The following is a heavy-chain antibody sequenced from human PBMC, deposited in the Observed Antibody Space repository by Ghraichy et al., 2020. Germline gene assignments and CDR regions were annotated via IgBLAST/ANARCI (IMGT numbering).Heavy chain of an antibody. CDR1: GFTFGDYA. Sequence: GSLRLSCTASGFTFGDYAMSWVRQAPGKGLEWVGFIRSKAYGGTTEYAASVKGRFTISRDDSKSIAYLQMNSLKTEDTAVYYCTREMYYYDSSGYLAYWGQGTLVTVSS. D-gene: IGHD3-22*01. CDR3: TREMYYYDSSGYLAY. J-gene: IGHJ4*02. CDR2: IRSKAYGGTT. V-gene: IGHV3-49*04.